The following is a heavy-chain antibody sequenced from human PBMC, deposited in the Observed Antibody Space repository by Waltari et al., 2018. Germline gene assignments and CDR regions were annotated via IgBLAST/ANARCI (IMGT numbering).Heavy chain of an antibody. CDR3: ARDPGGTTGLVDY. J-gene: IGHJ4*02. CDR1: AGSISSCCYY. CDR2: IFNSGSA. Sequence: VQLQESGPALVKPSQTLSLTCTFSAGSISSCCYYWSRIRQHPGKGLELIGYIFNSGSAYYTPSLKSGVTLSVDTSKNQFSLKLRSVTAAEAAVYYGARDPGGTTGLVDYWGQGTLVTVSS. V-gene: IGHV4-31*03. D-gene: IGHD1-1*01.